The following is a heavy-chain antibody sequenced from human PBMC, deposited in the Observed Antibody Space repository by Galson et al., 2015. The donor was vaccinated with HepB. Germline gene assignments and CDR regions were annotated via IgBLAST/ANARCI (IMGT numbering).Heavy chain of an antibody. V-gene: IGHV2-5*02. CDR1: GFSLSTSGVG. Sequence: PALVKPTQTLTLTCTFSGFSLSTSGVGVGWIRQPPGKALEWLALIYWDDDKRYSPSLKSRLTITKDTSKNQVVLTMTNMDPVDTATYYCARIVDTAYLNWYFDLWGRGTLVTVSS. J-gene: IGHJ2*01. D-gene: IGHD5-18*01. CDR2: IYWDDDK. CDR3: ARIVDTAYLNWYFDL.